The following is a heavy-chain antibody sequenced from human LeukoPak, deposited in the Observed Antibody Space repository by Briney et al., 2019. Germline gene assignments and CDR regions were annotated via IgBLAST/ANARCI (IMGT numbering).Heavy chain of an antibody. CDR3: ARVKGYTYYYDSSGYISDAFDI. CDR2: INPNSGGT. Sequence: GASVKVSCKASGYTFTGYYMHWVRQAPGQGLEWMGWINPNSGGTNYAQKFQGRVTMTRDTSISTAYMELSRLRSDDTAVYYCARVKGYTYYYDSSGYISDAFDIWGQGTMVTVSS. V-gene: IGHV1-2*02. D-gene: IGHD3-22*01. CDR1: GYTFTGYY. J-gene: IGHJ3*02.